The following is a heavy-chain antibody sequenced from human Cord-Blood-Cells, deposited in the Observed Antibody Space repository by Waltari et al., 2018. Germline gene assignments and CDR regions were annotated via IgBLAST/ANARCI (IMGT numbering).Heavy chain of an antibody. V-gene: IGHV4-34*01. D-gene: IGHD3-3*01. Sequence: QVQLQQWGAGLLKPSGTLSLTCAVYGGSFSGYYWSWVRQPPGKGLEWIGEINHSGSTNYNPSLKSRVTISVDTSKNQFSLKLSSVTAADTAVYYCASRGGLRFLEWLPTPFFDYWGQGTLVTVSS. CDR2: INHSGST. J-gene: IGHJ4*02. CDR1: GGSFSGYY. CDR3: ASRGGLRFLEWLPTPFFDY.